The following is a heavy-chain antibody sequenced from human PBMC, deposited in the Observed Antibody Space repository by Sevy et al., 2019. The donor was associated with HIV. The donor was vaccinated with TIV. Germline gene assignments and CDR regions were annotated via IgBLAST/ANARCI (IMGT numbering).Heavy chain of an antibody. CDR2: ISSGSSYT. CDR1: GFTFSDYY. D-gene: IGHD4-17*01. V-gene: IGHV3-11*06. CDR3: ARSRSNYADYYFDY. J-gene: IGHJ4*02. Sequence: SLRLSCAASGFTFSDYYMTWIRQSPGKGLQWISYISSGSSYTNYADSVKGRFTISRDNAKNSLYLEIHTLRPEDTAVYYCARSRSNYADYYFDYWGQGTVVTVSS.